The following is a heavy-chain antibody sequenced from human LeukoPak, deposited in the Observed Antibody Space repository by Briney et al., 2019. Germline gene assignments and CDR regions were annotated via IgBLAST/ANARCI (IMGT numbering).Heavy chain of an antibody. J-gene: IGHJ4*02. CDR1: GGSISSYY. Sequence: SETLSLTCTVSGGSISSYYWSWIRQPPGKGLEWIGYIYYSGSTNYNPSLKSRVTISVDTSKNQFSLKLSSVTAADTAVYYCARAGHYYYGSGSYYHFDYWGQGTLVTVSS. CDR2: IYYSGST. V-gene: IGHV4-59*01. D-gene: IGHD3-10*01. CDR3: ARAGHYYYGSGSYYHFDY.